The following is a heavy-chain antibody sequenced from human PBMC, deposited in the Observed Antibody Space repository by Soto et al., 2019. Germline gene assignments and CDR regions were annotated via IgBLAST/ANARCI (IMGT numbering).Heavy chain of an antibody. J-gene: IGHJ4*02. CDR1: GWSFSGYY. D-gene: IGHD2-8*02. CDR3: ARDKITGLFDY. Sequence: PSETLSLTCAVYGWSFSGYYWTWIRQPPGTGLEWMGEINHSGSTNYNPSLKSRVTISVDTSKYQFSRKLTSVSAADTAVYFCARDKITGLFDYWGQGTLVTVSS. V-gene: IGHV4-34*01. CDR2: INHSGST.